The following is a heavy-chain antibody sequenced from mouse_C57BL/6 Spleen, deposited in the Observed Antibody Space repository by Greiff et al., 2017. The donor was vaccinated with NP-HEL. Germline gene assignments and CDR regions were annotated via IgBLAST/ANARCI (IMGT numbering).Heavy chain of an antibody. J-gene: IGHJ4*01. CDR1: GFTFNTYA. Sequence: DVKLVESGGGLVQPKGSLKLSCAASGFTFNTYAMHWVRQAPGKGLEWVARIRSKSSNYATYYADSVKDRFTISRDDSQSMLYLQMNNLKTEDTAMYHCVRGGGGYYGYYAMDYWGQGTSVTVSS. D-gene: IGHD2-3*01. CDR3: VRGGGGYYGYYAMDY. V-gene: IGHV10-3*01. CDR2: IRSKSSNYAT.